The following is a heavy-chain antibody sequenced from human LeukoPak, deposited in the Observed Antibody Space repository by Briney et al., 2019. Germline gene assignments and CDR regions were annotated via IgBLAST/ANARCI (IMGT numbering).Heavy chain of an antibody. Sequence: PSETLSLTCTVSGGSISSYYWSWIRQPPGKGLEWIGYIYYSGSTNYNPSLKGRVTISVDTSKNQFSLKLSSVTAADTAVYYCARGDYSYYYGMDVWGQGTTVTVSS. CDR2: IYYSGST. D-gene: IGHD2-21*01. CDR1: GGSISSYY. CDR3: ARGDYSYYYGMDV. J-gene: IGHJ6*02. V-gene: IGHV4-59*01.